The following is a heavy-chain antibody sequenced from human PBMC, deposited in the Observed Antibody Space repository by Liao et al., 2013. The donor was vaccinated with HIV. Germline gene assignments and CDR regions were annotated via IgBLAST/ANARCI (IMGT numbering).Heavy chain of an antibody. D-gene: IGHD4-11*01. CDR3: ARDQTVTRGSYSQYYFDY. J-gene: IGHJ4*02. Sequence: QLQLQESGPGLVKASETLSLTCTVSGGSINSGNYYWSWIRQPAGKGLEWLGHIYTSGTTNYNPSLKSRVTISVDTSKNQFSLKLSSVTATDTAVYYCARDQTVTRGSYSQYYFDYWGQGSLVTVSS. V-gene: IGHV4-61*02. CDR1: GGSINSGNYY. CDR2: IYTSGTT.